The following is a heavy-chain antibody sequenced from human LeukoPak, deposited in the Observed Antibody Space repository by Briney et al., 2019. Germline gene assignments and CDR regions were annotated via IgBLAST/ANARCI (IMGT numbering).Heavy chain of an antibody. D-gene: IGHD4-11*01. CDR2: IYHSGST. V-gene: IGHV4-38-2*01. CDR3: ASPPGTPAYSNH. J-gene: IGHJ5*02. Sequence: PSETLSLTCAVSGYSISSGYYWGWIRQPPGKGLEWIGSIYHSGSTYYNPSLKRRGTIAVDTSKHQCSRQLTSVTAADTAVYYCASPPGTPAYSNHWGQGTLVTVSS. CDR1: GYSISSGYY.